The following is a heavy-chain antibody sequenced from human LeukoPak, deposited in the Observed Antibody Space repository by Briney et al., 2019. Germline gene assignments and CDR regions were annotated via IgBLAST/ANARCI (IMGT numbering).Heavy chain of an antibody. Sequence: GASVKVSCKASGYTFTSYGISWVRQAPGQGLEWMGGIIPIFGTANYAQKFQGRVTITADESTSTAYMELSSLRSEDTAVYYCARDLSIAAAGDFDYWGQGTLVTVSS. J-gene: IGHJ4*02. V-gene: IGHV1-69*13. D-gene: IGHD6-13*01. CDR2: IIPIFGTA. CDR3: ARDLSIAAAGDFDY. CDR1: GYTFTSYG.